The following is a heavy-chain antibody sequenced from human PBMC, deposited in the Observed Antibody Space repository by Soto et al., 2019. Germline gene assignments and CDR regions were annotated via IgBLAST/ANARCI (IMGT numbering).Heavy chain of an antibody. D-gene: IGHD3-3*01. CDR3: ANAGFLSRYHSLVDY. J-gene: IGHJ4*02. V-gene: IGHV3-9*01. Sequence: GGSLRLSCAASGFTFDDYAMHWVRHAPGKGLEWVSGISWNSGSIGYADSVKGRFTISRDNAKNSLYLQMNSLRAEDTALYYCANAGFLSRYHSLVDYWGQGPLVTVSS. CDR1: GFTFDDYA. CDR2: ISWNSGSI.